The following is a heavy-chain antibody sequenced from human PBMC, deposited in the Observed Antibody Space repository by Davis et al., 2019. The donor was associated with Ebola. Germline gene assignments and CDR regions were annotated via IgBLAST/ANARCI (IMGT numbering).Heavy chain of an antibody. CDR3: AREMTTVTTGWFDP. D-gene: IGHD4-17*01. J-gene: IGHJ5*02. V-gene: IGHV3-53*01. CDR2: IYSGGST. Sequence: GESLKISCAASGFTVSSNYMSWVRQAPGKGLEWVSVIYSGGSTYYADSVKGRFTISRDNSKNTLYLQMNSLRAEDTAVYYCAREMTTVTTGWFDPWGQGTLVTVSS. CDR1: GFTVSSNY.